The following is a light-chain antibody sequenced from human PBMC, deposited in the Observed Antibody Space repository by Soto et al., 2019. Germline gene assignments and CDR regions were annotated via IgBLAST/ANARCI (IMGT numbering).Light chain of an antibody. CDR2: WAY. J-gene: IGKJ1*01. CDR1: QSVLYSSNHKNY. Sequence: DIVMTQSPDSLAVSLGERATINCKSSQSVLYSSNHKNYLAWYQQKPGQPPKLLIFWAYTRESGVPDRFSGSGSGTDFTLTIISLQAEDVAVYYCQQYYSTPRTFGQGTKVEIK. CDR3: QQYYSTPRT. V-gene: IGKV4-1*01.